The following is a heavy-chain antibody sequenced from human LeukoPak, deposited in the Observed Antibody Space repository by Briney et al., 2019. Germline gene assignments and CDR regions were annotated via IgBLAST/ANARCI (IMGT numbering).Heavy chain of an antibody. Sequence: SETLTLTCTVSGYSISNYYWSWIRQPPGKGLEWIGYIPYNGSTKYNPSLRSRVTTSTDTSNNQFFLKQSTVTAADTPVYHCARLVYDSRGYYFDYWGQGNLVIVSS. CDR3: ARLVYDSRGYYFDY. V-gene: IGHV4-59*08. CDR1: GYSISNYY. J-gene: IGHJ4*02. CDR2: IPYNGST. D-gene: IGHD3-22*01.